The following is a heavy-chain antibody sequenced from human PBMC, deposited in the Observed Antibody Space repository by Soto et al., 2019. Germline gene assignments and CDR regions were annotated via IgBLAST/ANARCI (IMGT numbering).Heavy chain of an antibody. D-gene: IGHD3-3*01. CDR3: ARDDDRITIFGVVSHYYLDV. CDR2: ISSSNNYI. J-gene: IGHJ6*03. CDR1: GFTFSSYS. V-gene: IGHV3-21*01. Sequence: GGSLRLSCAVSGFTFSSYSMNWVRQAPGKGLEWVSSISSSNNYIYYADSAKGRFTISRDNAKNSLYLQMNSLRAEDTAVYYCARDDDRITIFGVVSHYYLDVWGQGTTVTVSS.